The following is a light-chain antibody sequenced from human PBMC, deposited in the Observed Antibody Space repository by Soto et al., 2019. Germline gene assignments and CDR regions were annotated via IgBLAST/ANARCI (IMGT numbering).Light chain of an antibody. CDR1: SSDIGAYRF. Sequence: QSALTQPPSASGSPGQSVTISCTGTSSDIGAYRFVSWYQQHPGKAPKLIIYEVIKRPSGVPDRFSGSKSGNTASLTVSGLQAEDEADYYCSSHAGTYVLFGGGTKLTVL. J-gene: IGLJ3*02. V-gene: IGLV2-8*01. CDR2: EVI. CDR3: SSHAGTYVL.